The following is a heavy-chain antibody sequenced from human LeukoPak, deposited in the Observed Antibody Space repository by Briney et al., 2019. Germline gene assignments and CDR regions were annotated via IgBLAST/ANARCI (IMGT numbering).Heavy chain of an antibody. CDR1: GFTFSSHA. V-gene: IGHV3-23*01. CDR3: AKDQPAAYLDY. Sequence: PGGSLRLSCAASGFTFSSHAMTWVRQAPGRGLEWVSAIRGDGATIFYADSVKGRITVSRDNSKNTLYLQMNSLRAEDTAVYYCAKDQPAAYLDYWGQGSLVTVSS. CDR2: IRGDGATI. J-gene: IGHJ4*02. D-gene: IGHD2-2*01.